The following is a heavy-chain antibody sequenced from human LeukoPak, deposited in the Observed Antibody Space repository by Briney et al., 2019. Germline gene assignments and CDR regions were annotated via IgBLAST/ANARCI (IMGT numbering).Heavy chain of an antibody. D-gene: IGHD2-15*01. CDR3: ASLVVVGDFDY. CDR2: LSGSGITT. V-gene: IGHV3-23*01. J-gene: IGHJ4*02. CDR1: GFTFSNSA. Sequence: GGSLRLSCAASGFTFSNSAMSWVRQAPGKGLEWVSTLSGSGITTYYADSVKGRFTISRDNSKNTLYLQMNSLRAEDTAVYYCASLVVVGDFDYWGQGTLVTVSS.